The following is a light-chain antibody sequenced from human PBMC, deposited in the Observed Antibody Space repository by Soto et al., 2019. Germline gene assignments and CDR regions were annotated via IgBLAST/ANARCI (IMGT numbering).Light chain of an antibody. V-gene: IGLV2-14*01. Sequence: QSALARPASVSGSPGQSITISCTGSSSDVGGYDYVSWYQQHPGKAPKLVLYGVNNRPSGVSNRFSGSKSGNTASLTISGLQAEDEAEYYCSSSTTSITHHVFGAGTKVTVL. CDR2: GVN. J-gene: IGLJ1*01. CDR1: SSDVGGYDY. CDR3: SSSTTSITHHV.